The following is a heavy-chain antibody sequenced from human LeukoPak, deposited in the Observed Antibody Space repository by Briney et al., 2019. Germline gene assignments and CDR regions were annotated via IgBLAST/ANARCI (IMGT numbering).Heavy chain of an antibody. V-gene: IGHV3-48*03. J-gene: IGHJ6*02. CDR3: ARTYQGYYYYYGMDV. CDR1: GFTFSSYE. CDR2: ISSSGSTI. Sequence: GGSLRLSCAASGFTFSSYEMNWVRQAPGKGLEWVSYISSSGSTIYYADSAKGRFTISRDNAKNSLYLQMNSLRAEDTAVYYCARTYQGYYYYYGMDVWGQGTTVTVSS.